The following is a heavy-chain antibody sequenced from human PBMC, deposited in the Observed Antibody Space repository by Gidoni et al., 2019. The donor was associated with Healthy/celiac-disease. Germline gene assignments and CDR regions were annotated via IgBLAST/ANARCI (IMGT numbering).Heavy chain of an antibody. D-gene: IGHD6-19*01. CDR3: VRIAVAGTVNY. J-gene: IGHJ4*02. Sequence: ESVPGLVKPSETLSLTCTVSGGSISSSSYYWGWIRQPPGKGLEWIGSIYYSGSTYYNPSLKSRVTISVDTSKNQFSLKLSSVTAADTAVYYCVRIAVAGTVNYWGQGTLVTVSS. CDR1: GGSISSSSYY. CDR2: IYYSGST. V-gene: IGHV4-39*01.